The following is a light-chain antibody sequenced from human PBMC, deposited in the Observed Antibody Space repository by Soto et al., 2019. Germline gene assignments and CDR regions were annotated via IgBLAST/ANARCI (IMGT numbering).Light chain of an antibody. CDR1: QGVTTAY. J-gene: IGKJ3*01. CDR2: GAS. V-gene: IGKV3-20*01. CDR3: QQYGASPLFT. Sequence: EVVLTQSPGTLSLSPGERATLSCRASQGVTTAYLAWYQHKPGQAPRLLIYGASNRATGIPDRFSGSGSRTDFTVTISRLAPEDFAVYSCQQYGASPLFTFGPGTKVDL.